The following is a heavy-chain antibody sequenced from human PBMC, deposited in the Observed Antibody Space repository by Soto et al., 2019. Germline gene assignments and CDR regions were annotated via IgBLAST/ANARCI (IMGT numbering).Heavy chain of an antibody. Sequence: ESGGGVVQPGRSLRLSCAASGFTFSSYGMHWVRQAPGKGLEWVAVIWYDGSNKYYADSVKGRFTISRDNSKNTLYLQMNSLRAEDTAVYYCAREEGLYDFWSGYRGPYDAFDIWGQGTMDTVSS. CDR3: AREEGLYDFWSGYRGPYDAFDI. V-gene: IGHV3-33*01. CDR1: GFTFSSYG. J-gene: IGHJ3*02. D-gene: IGHD3-3*01. CDR2: IWYDGSNK.